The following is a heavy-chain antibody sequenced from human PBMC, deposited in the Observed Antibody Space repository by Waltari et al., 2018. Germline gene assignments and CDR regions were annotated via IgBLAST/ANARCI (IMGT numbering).Heavy chain of an antibody. J-gene: IGHJ4*02. V-gene: IGHV3-48*01. CDR1: GFTFSSYS. CDR2: ISSSSSTI. D-gene: IGHD5-18*01. CDR3: ARVGARGYSYGYLGY. Sequence: EVQLVESGGGLVQPGGSLRLSCAASGFTFSSYSMNWVRQAPGKGLEWVSYISSSSSTIYYADSVKGRFTISRDNAKNSLYLQMNSLRSEDTAVYYCARVGARGYSYGYLGYWGQGTLVTVSS.